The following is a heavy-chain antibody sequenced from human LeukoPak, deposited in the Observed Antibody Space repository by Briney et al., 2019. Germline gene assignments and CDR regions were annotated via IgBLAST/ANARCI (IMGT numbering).Heavy chain of an antibody. D-gene: IGHD6-13*01. CDR1: GFTFSSYA. V-gene: IGHV4-31*02. CDR3: ARDRSRYSSTWGFDY. Sequence: LRLSCAASGFTFSSYAMSWIRQHPGKGLEWIGYISYTGSTYYNPSLKGRVTISADTSENQFSLKLSSVTAADTAVYYCARDRSRYSSTWGFDYWGQGTLVTVSS. J-gene: IGHJ4*02. CDR2: ISYTGST.